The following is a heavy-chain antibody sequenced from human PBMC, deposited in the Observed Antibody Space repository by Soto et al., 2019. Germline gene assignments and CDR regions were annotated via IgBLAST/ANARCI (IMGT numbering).Heavy chain of an antibody. Sequence: SLRLSCAASGFTFSNYAMTWVRQAPGKGLEWVSTLTSGGDTYYVDTVRGRFTISRDNSKSTLYLQMNSLRADDMAVYYCARTDKFNSQSSGWANRFDYWGQGTLVTVSS. D-gene: IGHD6-19*01. V-gene: IGHV3-23*01. CDR2: LTSGGDT. CDR3: ARTDKFNSQSSGWANRFDY. J-gene: IGHJ4*02. CDR1: GFTFSNYA.